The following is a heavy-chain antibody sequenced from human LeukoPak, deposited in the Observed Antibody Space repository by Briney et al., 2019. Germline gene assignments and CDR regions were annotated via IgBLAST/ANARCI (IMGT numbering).Heavy chain of an antibody. CDR1: GGSIDSYC. Sequence: SETLSLTCTVSGGSIDSYCWSWIRQPPGKGLEWIGYIYHTGSTEYHPSLKSRVTISLDTSKIQFSLKLTSVTAADTAVYYCARVYQSAEYYFDYWGQGNLVSVSS. V-gene: IGHV4-59*01. J-gene: IGHJ4*02. CDR3: ARVYQSAEYYFDY. D-gene: IGHD2-2*01. CDR2: IYHTGST.